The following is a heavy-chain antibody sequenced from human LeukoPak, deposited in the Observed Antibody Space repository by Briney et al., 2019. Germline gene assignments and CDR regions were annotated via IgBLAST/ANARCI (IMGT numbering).Heavy chain of an antibody. CDR1: RFTFSSYA. J-gene: IGHJ4*02. CDR3: AKDRSVAVAVTGVFDY. D-gene: IGHD6-19*01. V-gene: IGHV3-23*01. CDR2: ISGSGGST. Sequence: GGSLRLSCAASRFTFSSYAMSWVRQAPGKGLEWVSAISGSGGSTYYADSVKGRFTISRDNSKNTLYLQMNSLRAEDTAVYYCAKDRSVAVAVTGVFDYWGQGTLVTVSS.